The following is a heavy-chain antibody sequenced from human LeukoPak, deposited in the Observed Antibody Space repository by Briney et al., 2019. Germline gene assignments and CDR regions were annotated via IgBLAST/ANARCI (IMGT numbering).Heavy chain of an antibody. CDR2: ISRDGGTK. J-gene: IGHJ4*02. Sequence: TGGSLRLSCVASGITFSTYSVNWVRQAPGKGLEWVSYISRDGGTKDYADSVKGRFTISRDSAKNSVYLQMNSLRAEDTAVYYCALRFDYWGQGTLVTVSS. V-gene: IGHV3-48*04. CDR1: GITFSTYS. CDR3: ALRFDY.